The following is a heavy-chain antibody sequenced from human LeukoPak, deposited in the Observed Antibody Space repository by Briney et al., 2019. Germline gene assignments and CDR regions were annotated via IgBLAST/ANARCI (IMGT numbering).Heavy chain of an antibody. J-gene: IGHJ3*02. CDR2: IGNGGTT. CDR3: ASPMVRGVIDAFDI. D-gene: IGHD3-10*01. V-gene: IGHV3-23*01. Sequence: GGSLRLSCEASGFTFSNFAVSWVRQAPGKGLEWVSSIGNGGTTYYAGSVKGRFTISRDNSNNTLYLQMNSLRAEDTAVYYCASPMVRGVIDAFDIWGQGTIVTVSS. CDR1: GFTFSNFA.